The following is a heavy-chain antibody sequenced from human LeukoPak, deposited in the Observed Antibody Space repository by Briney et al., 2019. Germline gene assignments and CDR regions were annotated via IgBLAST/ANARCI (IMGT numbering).Heavy chain of an antibody. CDR1: GGTFSSYA. CDR2: IIPIFGTA. CDR3: ARDPVTHDFMSSL. J-gene: IGHJ4*02. D-gene: IGHD3-3*01. Sequence: ASVKVSCKASGGTFSSYAISWVRQAPGQGLKWMGGIIPIFGTANYAQKFQGRVTITTDESTSTAYMELSSLRSEDTAVYYCARDPVTHDFMSSLWGQGTLVTVSS. V-gene: IGHV1-69*05.